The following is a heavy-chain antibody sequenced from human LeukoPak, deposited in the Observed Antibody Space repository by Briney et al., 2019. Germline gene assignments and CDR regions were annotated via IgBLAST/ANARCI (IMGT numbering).Heavy chain of an antibody. CDR1: GYTFTSYD. CDR2: MNPNSGNT. V-gene: IGHV1-8*01. J-gene: IGHJ4*02. D-gene: IGHD5-18*01. Sequence: ASVKAPCKASGYTFTSYDINWVRPATGQGLEWMGWMNPNSGNTGYAQKFQGRVTMTRNTSISTAYMELSSLRSEDTAVYYCARSTDSYGDNWGQGTLVTVSS. CDR3: ARSTDSYGDN.